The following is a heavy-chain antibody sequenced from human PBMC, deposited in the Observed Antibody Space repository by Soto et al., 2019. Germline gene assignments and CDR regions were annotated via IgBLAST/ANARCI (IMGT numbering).Heavy chain of an antibody. Sequence: PSETLSLTCTVSGGSIISSSYSWIWIRQPPGKGLEWIGSIYYSGNTYYNPSLKSRVTISVDTSKNQFSLKLSSVTAADTAVYYCARLQFTDWFDPWGLGILVTVSS. CDR2: IYYSGNT. CDR3: ARLQFTDWFDP. V-gene: IGHV4-39*01. CDR1: GGSIISSSYS. J-gene: IGHJ5*02.